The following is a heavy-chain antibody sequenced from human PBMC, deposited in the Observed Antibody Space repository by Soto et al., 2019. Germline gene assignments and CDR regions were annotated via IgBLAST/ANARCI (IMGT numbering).Heavy chain of an antibody. J-gene: IGHJ4*02. CDR2: IYYSGST. CDR1: GGSISSGDYY. Sequence: QVQLQESGPGLVKPSQTLSLTCTVSGGSISSGDYYWSWIRQPPGKGLEWIGYIYYSGSTYYNPSLKSLVTISVDTSKNQFPLKLSSVTAADTAVYYCARGGTATPHLDYWGQGTLVTVSS. D-gene: IGHD5-18*01. CDR3: ARGGTATPHLDY. V-gene: IGHV4-30-4*01.